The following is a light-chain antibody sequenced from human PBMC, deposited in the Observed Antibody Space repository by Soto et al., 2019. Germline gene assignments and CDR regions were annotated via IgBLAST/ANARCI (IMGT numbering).Light chain of an antibody. J-gene: IGKJ3*01. Sequence: DLVMTQSPLSLPVTPGEPASISCRSSQSLLHSNGYNYLDWYLQKPGQSPQLLIYLGSNRASGVPDRFSGSGSGTDFTLKISRVEAEDVGVYYCMQALQTPSTFGPGTKVEIK. V-gene: IGKV2-28*01. CDR2: LGS. CDR1: QSLLHSNGYNY. CDR3: MQALQTPST.